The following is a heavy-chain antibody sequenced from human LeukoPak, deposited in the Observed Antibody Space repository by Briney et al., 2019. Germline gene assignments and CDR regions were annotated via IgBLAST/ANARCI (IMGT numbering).Heavy chain of an antibody. Sequence: NSSETLSLTCAVYGGSFRGYYWSWIRQPPGKGLEWIGEISHSGSTNHNPSLKSRVTISEDTSKSQFSLKLSAVTAAETALYYCARGGIATPGVGGYFDYWGQGIFVTVSS. CDR2: ISHSGST. CDR3: ARGGIATPGVGGYFDY. V-gene: IGHV4-34*01. D-gene: IGHD6-13*01. J-gene: IGHJ4*02. CDR1: GGSFRGYY.